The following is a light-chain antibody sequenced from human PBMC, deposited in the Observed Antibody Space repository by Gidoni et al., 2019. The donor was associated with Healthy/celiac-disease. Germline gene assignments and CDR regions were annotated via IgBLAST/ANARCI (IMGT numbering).Light chain of an antibody. J-gene: IGLJ2*01. CDR2: EDR. CDR3: QAWDSSTAV. V-gene: IGLV3-1*01. CDR1: KLGNKY. Sequence: SHELTQPPSVSVSPGQTATITCSGDKLGNKYACWYQQKPGQSPVVVIYEDRKRPSGIPERFSGSNSGNTATLTISGTQATDEAEYYCQAWDSSTAVFGGGTKLTVL.